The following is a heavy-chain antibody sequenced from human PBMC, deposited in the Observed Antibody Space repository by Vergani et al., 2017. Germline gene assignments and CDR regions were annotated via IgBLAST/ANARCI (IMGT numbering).Heavy chain of an antibody. CDR1: GFTFSSYA. CDR2: ISYDGSNK. Sequence: QVQLVESGGGVVQPGRSLRLSCAASGFTFSSYAMHWVRQAPGKGLEWVAVISYDGSNKYYADSVKGRFTISRDNSKNTLYLQMNSLRAEDTAVYYCARDVGIMAFDIWGQGTMVTVSS. D-gene: IGHD2-15*01. CDR3: ARDVGIMAFDI. V-gene: IGHV3-30*04. J-gene: IGHJ3*02.